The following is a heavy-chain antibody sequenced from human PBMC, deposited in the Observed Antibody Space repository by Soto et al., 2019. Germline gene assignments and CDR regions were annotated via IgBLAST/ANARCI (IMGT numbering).Heavy chain of an antibody. CDR3: ARDPRYCSGGNCYSSYYYYYLDV. Sequence: PGGALRLSCASSGFIFSSYSMNWVRQAPGKGLEWVSYISSSSDTIYYADSVKGRFTISRDNAKNSLYLQMNSLRAEDTAVYYCARDPRYCSGGNCYSSYYYYYLDVWGIGTTVPVSS. CDR1: GFIFSSYS. CDR2: ISSSSDTI. J-gene: IGHJ6*03. D-gene: IGHD2-15*01. V-gene: IGHV3-48*01.